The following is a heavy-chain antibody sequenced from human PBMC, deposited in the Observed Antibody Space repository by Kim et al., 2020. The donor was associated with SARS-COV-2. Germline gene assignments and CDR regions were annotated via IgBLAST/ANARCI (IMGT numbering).Heavy chain of an antibody. D-gene: IGHD5-12*01. V-gene: IGHV3-7*03. CDR2: IKQDGSEK. CDR1: GFTFSSYW. J-gene: IGHJ4*02. CDR3: ARVLDGYNPYFDY. Sequence: GGSLRLSCAASGFTFSSYWMSWVRQAPGKGLEWVANIKQDGSEKYYVDSVKGRFTISRDNAKNSLYLQMNSLRAEDTAVYYCARVLDGYNPYFDYWGQGTLVTVSS.